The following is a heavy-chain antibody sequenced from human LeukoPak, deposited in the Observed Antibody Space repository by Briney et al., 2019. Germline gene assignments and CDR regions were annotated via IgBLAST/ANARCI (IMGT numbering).Heavy chain of an antibody. CDR3: ARGKWLPTFYFNY. V-gene: IGHV3-7*01. Sequence: GGSLRLSCAASGFTFSSYWMSWVRQAPGKGLEWVANIKQDGSEKYYVDSVKGRFTISRDNAKNSLYLQMNSLRAEDTAVYYCARGKWLPTFYFNYWGQGTLVTVSS. D-gene: IGHD6-19*01. J-gene: IGHJ4*02. CDR2: IKQDGSEK. CDR1: GFTFSSYW.